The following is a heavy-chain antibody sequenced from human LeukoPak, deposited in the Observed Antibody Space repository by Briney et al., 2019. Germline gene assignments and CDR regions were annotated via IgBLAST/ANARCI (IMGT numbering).Heavy chain of an antibody. V-gene: IGHV1-2*02. CDR3: ARDRPYCSGGSCYSDGAFDI. J-gene: IGHJ3*02. CDR1: GYTFTGHY. Sequence: ASVKVSCKASGYTFTGHYMHWVRQAPGQGLEWMGWINPNSGGTNYARKFQGRVTMTRDTSISTAYMELSRLRSDDTAVYYCARDRPYCSGGSCYSDGAFDIWGQGTMVTVSS. D-gene: IGHD2-15*01. CDR2: INPNSGGT.